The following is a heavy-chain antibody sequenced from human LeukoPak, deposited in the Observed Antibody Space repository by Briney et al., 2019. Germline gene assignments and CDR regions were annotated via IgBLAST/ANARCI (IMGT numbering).Heavy chain of an antibody. CDR1: NGSISSNF. CDR3: SGGGLVRGTGTVYPGY. Sequence: PSETLSLTCAVSNGSISSNFWTWIRQPPGKGLEWIAYIHHTGTTSYNPSLKSRVTLSVDMSKNQFSLKLTSVTAADTAVYYCSGGGLVRGTGTVYPGYWGQGTLVTVSS. J-gene: IGHJ4*02. CDR2: IHHTGTT. D-gene: IGHD3-16*01. V-gene: IGHV4-59*08.